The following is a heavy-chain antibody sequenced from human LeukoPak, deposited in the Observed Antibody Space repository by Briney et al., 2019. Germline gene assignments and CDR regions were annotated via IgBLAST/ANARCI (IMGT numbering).Heavy chain of an antibody. CDR3: ARGGGTNDDFWSGYAYSSDY. J-gene: IGHJ4*02. CDR2: IYYSGST. D-gene: IGHD3-3*01. Sequence: SETLSLTCTVSGGSISSSSYYWDWIRQPPGKGLEWIGSIYYSGSTYYNPSLKSRVTISVDTSKNQFSLKLTSVTAADTAVYFCARGGGTNDDFWSGYAYSSDYWGQGALVTVSS. CDR1: GGSISSSSYY. V-gene: IGHV4-39*07.